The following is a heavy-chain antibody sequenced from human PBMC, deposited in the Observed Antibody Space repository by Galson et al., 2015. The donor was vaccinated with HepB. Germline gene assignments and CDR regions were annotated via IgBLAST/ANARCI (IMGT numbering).Heavy chain of an antibody. D-gene: IGHD3-3*01. CDR1: GFTFSSYS. J-gene: IGHJ5*02. CDR2: ISSSSSTI. CDR3: ARAIRGSDDFWSGYYYGSPNGWFDP. Sequence: SLRLSCAASGFTFSSYSMNWVRQAPGKGLEWVSYISSSSSTIYYADSVKGRFTISRDNAKNSLYLQMNSLRDEDTAVYYCARAIRGSDDFWSGYYYGSPNGWFDPWGQGTLVTVSS. V-gene: IGHV3-48*02.